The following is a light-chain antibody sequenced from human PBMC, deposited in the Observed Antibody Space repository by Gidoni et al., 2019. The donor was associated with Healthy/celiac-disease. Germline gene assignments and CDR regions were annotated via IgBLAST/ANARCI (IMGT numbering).Light chain of an antibody. CDR2: GAS. J-gene: IGKJ1*01. V-gene: IGKV3-20*01. CDR1: QDVTSSY. CDR3: QQYGTSPGT. Sequence: IVLTQSPDTLSLSPGERATLSCRARQDVTSSYLAWYPQEPGQAPRRLIFGASPRATGIPDRFSGSGSGTDFTLTISRLEPEDFAVYFCQQYGTSPGTFGQGTKVEIK.